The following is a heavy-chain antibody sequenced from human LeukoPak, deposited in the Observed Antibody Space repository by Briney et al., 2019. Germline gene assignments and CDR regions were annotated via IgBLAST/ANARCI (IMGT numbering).Heavy chain of an antibody. J-gene: IGHJ6*03. Sequence: ASVKVSCKASGYTFTSYGISWVRQAPGQGLEWMGWISAYNGNTNYAQKLQGRVTMTTDTFTSTAYMELRSLRSDDTAVYYCARVGYYGSGSYYNPLRNYYYMDVWGKGTTVTVSS. V-gene: IGHV1-18*01. CDR1: GYTFTSYG. CDR3: ARVGYYGSGSYYNPLRNYYYMDV. CDR2: ISAYNGNT. D-gene: IGHD3-10*01.